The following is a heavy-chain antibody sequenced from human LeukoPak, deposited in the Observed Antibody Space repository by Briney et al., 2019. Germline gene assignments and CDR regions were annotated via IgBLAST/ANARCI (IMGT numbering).Heavy chain of an antibody. CDR2: IKQDGSEK. CDR3: ARREYYYGSGTDPPGVAFDT. CDR1: GFTFSSYW. Sequence: GGSLRLSCAASGFTFSSYWMSWVRQAPGKGLEWVANIKQDGSEKYYVDSVKGRFTISRDNAKNSLYLQMNSLRAEDTAVYYCARREYYYGSGTDPPGVAFDTWGQGTMVTVSS. V-gene: IGHV3-7*01. J-gene: IGHJ3*02. D-gene: IGHD3-10*01.